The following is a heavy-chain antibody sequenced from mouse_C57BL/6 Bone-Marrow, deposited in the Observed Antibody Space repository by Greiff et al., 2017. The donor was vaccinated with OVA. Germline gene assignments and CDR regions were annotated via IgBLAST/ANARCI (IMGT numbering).Heavy chain of an antibody. CDR3: ARGNDYDALYYAMDY. J-gene: IGHJ4*01. CDR1: GYTFTTYP. V-gene: IGHV1-47*01. Sequence: QVQLQQSGAELVKPGASVKMSCKASGYTFTTYPIEWMKQNHGKSLEWIGNFHPYNDDTKYNEKFKGKATLTVEKSSSTVYLELSRLTSDDSAFYYCARGNDYDALYYAMDYWGQGTSVTVSS. CDR2: FHPYNDDT. D-gene: IGHD2-4*01.